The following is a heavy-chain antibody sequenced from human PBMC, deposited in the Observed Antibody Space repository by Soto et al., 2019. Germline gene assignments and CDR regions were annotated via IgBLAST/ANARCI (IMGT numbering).Heavy chain of an antibody. Sequence: GGSLRLSCAASGFTFSSYSMNWVRQAPGKGLEWVSYISSSSSTIYYADSVKGRFTISRDNAKNSLYLQMNSLRDEDTAVYYCARRRSSSWNYYYYGMDVWGKGTTVTVYS. V-gene: IGHV3-48*02. D-gene: IGHD6-13*01. CDR3: ARRRSSSWNYYYYGMDV. J-gene: IGHJ6*04. CDR1: GFTFSSYS. CDR2: ISSSSSTI.